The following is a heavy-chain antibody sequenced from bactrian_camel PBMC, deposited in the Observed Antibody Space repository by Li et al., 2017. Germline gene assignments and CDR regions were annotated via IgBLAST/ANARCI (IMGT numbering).Heavy chain of an antibody. CDR3: AALWSGGACPKASDTNDKNFY. D-gene: IGHD8*01. J-gene: IGHJ4*01. CDR2: IDNDRSA. CDR1: GDTIGRYC. V-gene: IGHV3S55*01. Sequence: LVESGGGSVQIGGSLRLSCVASGDTIGRYCMGWFRQIPDKEREAVAVIDNDRSARYEDSVKGRFTISQDNTKNSLTLQIHDLKVEDSGTYTCAALWSGGACPKASDTNDKNFYLGQGTQVTVS.